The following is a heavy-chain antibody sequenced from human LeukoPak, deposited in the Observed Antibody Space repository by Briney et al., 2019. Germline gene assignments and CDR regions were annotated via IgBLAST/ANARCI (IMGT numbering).Heavy chain of an antibody. J-gene: IGHJ4*02. CDR3: TRDLSGTYYGRFDY. CDR1: GFTFSSYW. D-gene: IGHD1-26*01. CDR2: INTGGSST. Sequence: GGSLRLSCAASGFTFSSYWMHWVRQAPGKGLLWVSRINTGGSSTNFAGSVRGRFTISRDNAKNTLYLQMNSLRAEDTAVYYCTRDLSGTYYGRFDYWGQGTLVTVSS. V-gene: IGHV3-74*01.